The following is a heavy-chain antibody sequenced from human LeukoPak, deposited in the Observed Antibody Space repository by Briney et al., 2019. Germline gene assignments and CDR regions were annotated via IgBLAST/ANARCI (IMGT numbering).Heavy chain of an antibody. Sequence: GESLKISCTGSGYSFTSYWIGWVRPMPGKGLEWMGIIYPGDSDTRYSPSSQGQVTISADKSISTAYLQWSSLKASDTAMYYCARPPDTAMVGGFDYWGQGTLVTVSS. D-gene: IGHD5-18*01. J-gene: IGHJ4*02. CDR1: GYSFTSYW. CDR3: ARPPDTAMVGGFDY. V-gene: IGHV5-51*01. CDR2: IYPGDSDT.